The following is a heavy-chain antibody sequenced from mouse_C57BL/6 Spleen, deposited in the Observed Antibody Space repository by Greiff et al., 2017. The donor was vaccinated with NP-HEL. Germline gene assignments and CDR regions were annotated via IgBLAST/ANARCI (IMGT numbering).Heavy chain of an antibody. Sequence: VQLKESGPVLVKPGASVKMSCKASGYTFTDYYMNWVKQSHGKSLEWIGVINPYNGGTSYNQKFKGKATLTVDKSSSTAYMELNSLTSEDSAVYYCARWDDGYHGGQGTTLTVSS. V-gene: IGHV1-19*01. CDR1: GYTFTDYY. J-gene: IGHJ2*01. CDR2: INPYNGGT. CDR3: ARWDDGYH. D-gene: IGHD2-3*01.